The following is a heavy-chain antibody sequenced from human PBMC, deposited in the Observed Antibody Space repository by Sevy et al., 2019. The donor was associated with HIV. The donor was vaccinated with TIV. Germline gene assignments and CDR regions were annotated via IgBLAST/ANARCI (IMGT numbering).Heavy chain of an antibody. V-gene: IGHV1-69*13. D-gene: IGHD3-16*02. Sequence: ASVKVSCKASGGTFSSYAISWVRQAPGQGLEWMGGIIPIFGTANYAQKFQGRVTITADESTSTAYMELSSLRSEDTAVYYCVSDVSDNAFDIWGQGTMVTVS. CDR1: GGTFSSYA. CDR2: IIPIFGTA. J-gene: IGHJ3*02. CDR3: VSDVSDNAFDI.